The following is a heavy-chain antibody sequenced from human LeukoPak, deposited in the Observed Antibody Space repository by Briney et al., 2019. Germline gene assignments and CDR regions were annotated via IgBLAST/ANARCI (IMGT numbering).Heavy chain of an antibody. J-gene: IGHJ1*01. CDR2: ISFSGST. CDR1: GGSISSYF. V-gene: IGHV4-59*04. D-gene: IGHD6-19*01. CDR3: AGSGWFSPEYFQH. Sequence: PSETLSLTCTVSGGSISSYFWSWIRQPPGKGLEWIGSISFSGSTYYNPSPKSRVTISVHTSKNQFSLRLSSVTAADTAVYYCAGSGWFSPEYFQHWGQGTLVTVSS.